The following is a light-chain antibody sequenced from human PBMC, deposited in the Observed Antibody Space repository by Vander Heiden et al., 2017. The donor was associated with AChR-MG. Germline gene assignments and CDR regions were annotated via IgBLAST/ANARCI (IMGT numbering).Light chain of an antibody. V-gene: IGKV4-1*01. Sequence: DIVMTQSPDFLAVSLGERATINCKSSQSVLYSSNNKNYLAWYQQKPGQPPKLLIYWASTRESGVPTRFSGSGSGTDFTLTISSLQAEDVAVYYCQQYYSTPQTFGQGTKVEIK. CDR2: WAS. CDR3: QQYYSTPQT. CDR1: QSVLYSSNNKNY. J-gene: IGKJ1*01.